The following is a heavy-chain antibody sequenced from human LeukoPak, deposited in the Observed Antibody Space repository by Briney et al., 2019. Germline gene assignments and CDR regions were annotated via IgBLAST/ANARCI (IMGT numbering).Heavy chain of an antibody. Sequence: GGSLRLSCAASGFTFSSYSMNWVRQAPGKGLEWVSSISSSSSYIYYADSVKGRFTISRDNAKNSLYLQMNSLRAEDTAVYYCARDTSMYSSGWMDRWGQGTLVTVSS. J-gene: IGHJ5*02. D-gene: IGHD6-19*01. CDR2: ISSSSSYI. CDR3: ARDTSMYSSGWMDR. V-gene: IGHV3-21*01. CDR1: GFTFSSYS.